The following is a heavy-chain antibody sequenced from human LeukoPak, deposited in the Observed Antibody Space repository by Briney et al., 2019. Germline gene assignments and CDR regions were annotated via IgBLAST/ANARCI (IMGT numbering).Heavy chain of an antibody. CDR2: ISAYNGNT. D-gene: IGHD3-9*01. CDR3: ARGTYYDILTGYYYYGMDV. Sequence: ASVTVSCKASGYTFTSYGISWVRQAPGQGLEWMGWISAYNGNTNYAQKLQGRVTMTTDTSTSTAYMELRSLRSDDTAVYYCARGTYYDILTGYYYYGMDVWGQGTTVTVSS. V-gene: IGHV1-18*01. J-gene: IGHJ6*02. CDR1: GYTFTSYG.